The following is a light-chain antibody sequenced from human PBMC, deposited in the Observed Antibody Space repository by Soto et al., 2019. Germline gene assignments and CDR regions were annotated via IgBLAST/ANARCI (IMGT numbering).Light chain of an antibody. V-gene: IGLV2-14*01. CDR2: EVR. Sequence: QSVLTQPASVSGSPGQSITISCTGTSSDIGSYNYVAWYQQFPGKTPKLIIYEVRNRPSGVSFRFSGSKSGNTASLTISGLQAEDEADYYCSSYTSSSTLYVFGTGTKLTVL. CDR3: SSYTSSSTLYV. J-gene: IGLJ1*01. CDR1: SSDIGSYNY.